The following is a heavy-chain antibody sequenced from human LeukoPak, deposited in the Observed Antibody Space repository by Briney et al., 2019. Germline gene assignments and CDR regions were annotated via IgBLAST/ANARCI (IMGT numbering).Heavy chain of an antibody. CDR3: VKPVYSSGWLDY. V-gene: IGHV3-64*05. CDR1: GFTFSSFT. D-gene: IGHD6-19*01. CDR2: ISGNGGST. Sequence: GGSLRLSCSASGFTFSSFTMYWVRQAPGKGLEYVSAISGNGGSTYYADSVKGRFTISRDNSKNTLFFRMTSLRAEDTALYYCVKPVYSSGWLDYWGQGTLVTVSS. J-gene: IGHJ4*02.